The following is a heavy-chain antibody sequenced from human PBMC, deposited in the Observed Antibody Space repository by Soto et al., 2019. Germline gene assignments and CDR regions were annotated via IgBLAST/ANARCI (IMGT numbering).Heavy chain of an antibody. D-gene: IGHD3-3*01. J-gene: IGHJ4*02. CDR2: IYYSGST. CDR3: ARDQYYDFWSGYYN. V-gene: IGHV4-31*03. Sequence: PSETLSLTCTVSGGSISSGGYYWSWIRQHPGKGLEWIGYIYYSGSTYYNPSLKSRVTISVDTSKNQFSLKLSSVTAADTAVYYCARDQYYDFWSGYYNWGQGTLVTVSS. CDR1: GGSISSGGYY.